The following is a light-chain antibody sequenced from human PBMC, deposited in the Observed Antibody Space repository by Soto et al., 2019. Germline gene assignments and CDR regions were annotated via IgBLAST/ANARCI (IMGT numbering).Light chain of an antibody. Sequence: QSALTQPASVYGSPGQSITISCTGTSSDVGGYNYVCWYQRHPGKAPTLMIYDVSNRPSGVSNRFSGSTSGNTASLTISGLQTEDEDDYHCSSYTSTRIVFVTGTKVTVL. J-gene: IGLJ1*01. V-gene: IGLV2-14*01. CDR2: DVS. CDR3: SSYTSTRIV. CDR1: SSDVGGYNY.